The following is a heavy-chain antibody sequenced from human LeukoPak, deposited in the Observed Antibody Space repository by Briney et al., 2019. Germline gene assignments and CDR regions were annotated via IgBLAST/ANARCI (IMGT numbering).Heavy chain of an antibody. D-gene: IGHD2-15*01. V-gene: IGHV4-39*01. CDR2: ISYRGTT. CDR1: GGSISSSSYY. J-gene: IGHJ4*02. CDR3: ARQLPYCSGGSCYVSFFDY. Sequence: SETLSLTCTVSGGSISSSSYYWGWIRQPPGKGLEWIGSISYRGTTFYNPSLKSRVAISVDTSKNQFSLKLSSVTAADTAVYYCARQLPYCSGGSCYVSFFDYWGQGTLVTVSS.